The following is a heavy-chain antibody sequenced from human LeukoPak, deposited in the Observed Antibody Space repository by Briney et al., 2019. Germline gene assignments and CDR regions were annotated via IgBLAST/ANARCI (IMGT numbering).Heavy chain of an antibody. Sequence: SVKVSCKASGGTFSSYAISWVRQALGQGLEWMGGIIPIFGTANYAQKFQGRVTITADKSTSTAYMELSSLRSEDTAVYYCARGAGSGSYYYYMDVWGKGTTVTVSS. D-gene: IGHD3-10*01. CDR1: GGTFSSYA. CDR2: IIPIFGTA. J-gene: IGHJ6*03. CDR3: ARGAGSGSYYYYMDV. V-gene: IGHV1-69*06.